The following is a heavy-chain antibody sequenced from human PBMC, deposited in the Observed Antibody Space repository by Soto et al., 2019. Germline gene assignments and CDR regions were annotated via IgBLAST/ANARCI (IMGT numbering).Heavy chain of an antibody. CDR3: ARGNVLYSSSWLDY. CDR2: IYHSGNT. Sequence: PSETLSLTCTVSGDSISSGDYSWNWIRQPPGKGLEWIGYIYHSGNTHYSPSLKSRVTISVDRSRNQFSLKLNSVTAADTAVYYCARGNVLYSSSWLDYWGQGTLVTVSS. D-gene: IGHD6-6*01. J-gene: IGHJ4*02. CDR1: GDSISSGDYS. V-gene: IGHV4-30-4*01.